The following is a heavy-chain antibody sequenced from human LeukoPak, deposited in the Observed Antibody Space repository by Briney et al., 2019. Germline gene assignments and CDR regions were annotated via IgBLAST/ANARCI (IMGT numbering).Heavy chain of an antibody. D-gene: IGHD5-24*01. CDR2: IYYSGST. CDR1: GGSISSSSYY. V-gene: IGHV4-39*01. CDR3: VRRAVEMATILYYYYYYMDV. Sequence: PSETLSLTCTVSGGSISSSSYYWGWIRQPPGKGLEWIGCIYYSGSTYYNPSLKSRVTISVDTSKNQFSLKLSSVTAADTAVYYCVRRAVEMATILYYYYYYMDVWGKGTTVTVSS. J-gene: IGHJ6*03.